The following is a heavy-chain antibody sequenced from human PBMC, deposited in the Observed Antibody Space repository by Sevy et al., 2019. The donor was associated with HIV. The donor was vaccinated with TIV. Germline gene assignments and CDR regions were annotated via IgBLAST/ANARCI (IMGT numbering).Heavy chain of an antibody. Sequence: GGSLRLSCAASGFTFSSYGMNWVRQAPGKGLEWVSYISSSIITIYHADSVKGRFTISRDNAKNSLYLQMNSLRDEDTAVYYCARVRAARLGRHYGMDVRGQGTTVTVSS. CDR1: GFTFSSYG. J-gene: IGHJ6*02. V-gene: IGHV3-48*02. D-gene: IGHD6-6*01. CDR3: ARVRAARLGRHYGMDV. CDR2: ISSSIITI.